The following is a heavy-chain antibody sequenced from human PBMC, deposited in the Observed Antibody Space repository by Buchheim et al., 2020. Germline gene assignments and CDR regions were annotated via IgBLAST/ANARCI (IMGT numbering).Heavy chain of an antibody. J-gene: IGHJ4*02. V-gene: IGHV3-30-3*01. CDR2: ISYDGSNK. CDR1: GFTFSSYA. D-gene: IGHD3-22*01. CDR3: ARDLFGYYYDSSGYYPGDY. Sequence: QVQLVESGGGVVQPGRSLRLSCADSGFTFSSYAMHWVRQAPGKGLEWVAVISYDGSNKYYADSVKVRFTISRDNSKNTLYLQMNSLRAEDTAVYYCARDLFGYYYDSSGYYPGDYWGQGTL.